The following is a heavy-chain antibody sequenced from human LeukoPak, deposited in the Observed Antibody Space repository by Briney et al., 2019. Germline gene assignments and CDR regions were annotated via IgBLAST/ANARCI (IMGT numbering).Heavy chain of an antibody. D-gene: IGHD6-13*01. CDR3: GRDIGAAIGH. CDR2: TYHRSKWYN. J-gene: IGHJ4*02. V-gene: IGHV6-1*01. Sequence: SQTLSLTCAISGDSVSSYSAGWNWIRRSPSRGLEWLGRTYHRSKWYNEYALSVRSRITISPDTSKNQVSLQLNSVTPDDTAFYYCGRDIGAAIGHWGQGTLVTVSS. CDR1: GDSVSSYSAG.